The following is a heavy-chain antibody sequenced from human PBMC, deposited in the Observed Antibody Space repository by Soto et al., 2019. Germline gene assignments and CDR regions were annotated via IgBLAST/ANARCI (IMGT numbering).Heavy chain of an antibody. CDR3: ARRGKKSFYYYMDV. V-gene: IGHV4-59*08. CDR1: GGSISSYY. CDR2: VFSSGST. Sequence: QVQLHESVPGLVKPSETLSRTFTVSGGSISSYYWTWVRQSPGKGLEWIGYVFSSGSTNYNPSLESRVTISLDTSKNQFSLKVISVTAADTAVYYCARRGKKSFYYYMDVWGKGTTVTVSS. J-gene: IGHJ6*03.